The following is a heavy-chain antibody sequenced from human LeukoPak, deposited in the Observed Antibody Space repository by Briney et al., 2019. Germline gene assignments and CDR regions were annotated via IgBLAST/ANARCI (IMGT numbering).Heavy chain of an antibody. Sequence: PSQTLSLTCTVSGGSISSGGYYWSWIRQHPGKGLEWIGYIYYSGSTYYNPSLKSRVTISVDTSKNQFSLKLSSVTAADTAVYYCARWSGYYYDSSGSDDAFDIWGQGTMVTVSS. D-gene: IGHD3-22*01. CDR3: ARWSGYYYDSSGSDDAFDI. J-gene: IGHJ3*02. CDR1: GGSISSGGYY. CDR2: IYYSGST. V-gene: IGHV4-31*03.